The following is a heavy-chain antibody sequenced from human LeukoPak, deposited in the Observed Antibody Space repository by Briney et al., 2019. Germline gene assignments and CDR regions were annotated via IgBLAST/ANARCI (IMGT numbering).Heavy chain of an antibody. D-gene: IGHD2-2*01. CDR2: ISYDGSNK. J-gene: IGHJ4*02. CDR3: ANLRTLGYCSSTSCIDY. Sequence: GGSLRLSCAASGFTFSSYGMHWVRQAPGKGLEWVAVISYDGSNKYYPDSVKGRFTISRDNSKSTLYLQMNSLRAEDTAVYCCANLRTLGYCSSTSCIDYWGQGTLVTVSS. V-gene: IGHV3-30*18. CDR1: GFTFSSYG.